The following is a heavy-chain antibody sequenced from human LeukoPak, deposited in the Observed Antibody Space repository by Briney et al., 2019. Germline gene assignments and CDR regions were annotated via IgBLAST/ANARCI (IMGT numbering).Heavy chain of an antibody. J-gene: IGHJ4*02. CDR2: IWYDGSNK. Sequence: GGSVTLFCAAWGFTLRSYGMHWVRQAPGKGLEGVAVIWYDGSNKYYADSVKGRFTISRDNSKNTLYLQMNSLRAADTAVYYCARDIASDSYGSGSFASWGQGTLVTVSS. V-gene: IGHV3-33*01. CDR1: GFTLRSYG. D-gene: IGHD3-10*01. CDR3: ARDIASDSYGSGSFAS.